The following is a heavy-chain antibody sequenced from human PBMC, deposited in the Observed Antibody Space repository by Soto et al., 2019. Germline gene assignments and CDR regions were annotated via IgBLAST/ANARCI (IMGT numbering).Heavy chain of an antibody. CDR3: ARGSHSRGRAVGY. V-gene: IGHV1-8*01. CDR1: GYTFTSYY. CDR2: MNPNTGNT. D-gene: IGHD3-10*01. Sequence: ASLNVSCKSSGYTFTSYYINWVRQATGQGLECMGSMNPNTGNTSYAQRFQCRVTMTRNTSLSRTYMELSSQRSEDTAVYYCARGSHSRGRAVGYWGQGPLVTVSS. J-gene: IGHJ4*02.